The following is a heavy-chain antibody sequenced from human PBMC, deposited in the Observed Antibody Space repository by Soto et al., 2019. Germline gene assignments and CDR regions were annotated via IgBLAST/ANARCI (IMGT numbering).Heavy chain of an antibody. D-gene: IGHD5-12*01. CDR3: AREGGIVAKIPFDY. CDR2: IYSSGST. V-gene: IGHV4-4*07. J-gene: IGHJ4*02. CDR1: GGSVTDDY. Sequence: SETLSLTCTVSGGSVTDDYWSWVREPGGKGLEWIGRIYSSGSTNYNPSLKSRVSMSVDTSKNQFSLIVTSVTAADSAVYYCAREGGIVAKIPFDYWGQGTLVTVSS.